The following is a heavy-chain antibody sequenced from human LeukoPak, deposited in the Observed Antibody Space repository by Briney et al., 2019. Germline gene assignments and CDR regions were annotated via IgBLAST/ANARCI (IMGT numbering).Heavy chain of an antibody. CDR3: ARIVVPAAIGYFDY. D-gene: IGHD2-2*01. Sequence: SETLSLTCTVSGYSTSSGYYWGWIRQPPGKGLEWIGSIYHSGSTYYNPSLKSRVTISVDTSKNQFSLKLSSVTAADTAVYYCARIVVPAAIGYFDYWGQGTLVTVSS. V-gene: IGHV4-38-2*02. CDR1: GYSTSSGYY. CDR2: IYHSGST. J-gene: IGHJ4*02.